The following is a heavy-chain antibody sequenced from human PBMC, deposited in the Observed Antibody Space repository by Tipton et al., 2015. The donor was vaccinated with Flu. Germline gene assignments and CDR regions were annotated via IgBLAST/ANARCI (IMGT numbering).Heavy chain of an antibody. Sequence: RSLRLSCAASGFTFSSYAMHWVRQAPGKGLEWVAVISYDGSNKYYADSVKDRFTISRDNSKNTLYLQMNSLRAEDTAVYYCARGDYYDSSGYPLWFDPWGQGTLVTVSS. CDR2: ISYDGSNK. CDR3: ARGDYYDSSGYPLWFDP. D-gene: IGHD3-22*01. V-gene: IGHV3-30*04. CDR1: GFTFSSYA. J-gene: IGHJ5*02.